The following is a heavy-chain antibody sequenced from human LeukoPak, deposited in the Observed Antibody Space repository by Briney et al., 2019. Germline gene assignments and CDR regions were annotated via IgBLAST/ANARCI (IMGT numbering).Heavy chain of an antibody. J-gene: IGHJ6*02. CDR2: IIPIFGTA. D-gene: IGHD4-23*01. Sequence: SVKVSCKASGGTFSSYAISWVRQAPGQGLEWMGGIIPIFGTANYAQKFQGRVTITADESTSTAYMELSNLRSEDTAVYYCARPATTVVTGVYYYYYGMDVWGQGTTVTVSS. V-gene: IGHV1-69*13. CDR1: GGTFSSYA. CDR3: ARPATTVVTGVYYYYYGMDV.